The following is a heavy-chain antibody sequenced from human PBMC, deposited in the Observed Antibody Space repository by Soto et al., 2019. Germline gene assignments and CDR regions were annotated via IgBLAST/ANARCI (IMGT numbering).Heavy chain of an antibody. V-gene: IGHV5-10-1*01. CDR1: GYSFTNYW. J-gene: IGHJ6*02. Sequence: GESLKISCKGSGYSFTNYWISWVRQMPGKGLEWMGRIDPSDAYTNYSPSFQGHVTISADKSISTAYLQWSSLKASDTAMYYCARLAVAGTSYYFGLDVWGQGTTVTVSS. CDR2: IDPSDAYT. CDR3: ARLAVAGTSYYFGLDV. D-gene: IGHD6-19*01.